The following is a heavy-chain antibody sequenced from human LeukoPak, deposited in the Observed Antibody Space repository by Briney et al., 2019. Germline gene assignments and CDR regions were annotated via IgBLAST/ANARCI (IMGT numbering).Heavy chain of an antibody. J-gene: IGHJ3*02. CDR2: INTNTGNP. CDR1: GYTFTGYY. D-gene: IGHD6-19*01. CDR3: AGAVAGTGGRDAFDI. Sequence: EASVKVSCKASGYTFTGYYMHWVRQAPGQGLEWMGWINTNTGNPTYAQGFTGRFVFSLDTSVSTAYLQISSLKAEDTAVYYCAGAVAGTGGRDAFDIWGQGTMVTVSS. V-gene: IGHV7-4-1*02.